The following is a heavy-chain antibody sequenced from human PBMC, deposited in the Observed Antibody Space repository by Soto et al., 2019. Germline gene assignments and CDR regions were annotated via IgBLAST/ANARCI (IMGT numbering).Heavy chain of an antibody. CDR2: ISAYNGNT. Sequence: ASVKVSCKASGYTFTSYGISWVRQAPGQGLEWMGWISAYNGNTNYAQKLQGRVTMTTDTSTSTAYMEMRSLRSYDTAVYYCAIGNCSSTSCRLPYYYYMDVWGKGTTVTVSS. J-gene: IGHJ6*03. CDR1: GYTFTSYG. V-gene: IGHV1-18*01. D-gene: IGHD2-2*01. CDR3: AIGNCSSTSCRLPYYYYMDV.